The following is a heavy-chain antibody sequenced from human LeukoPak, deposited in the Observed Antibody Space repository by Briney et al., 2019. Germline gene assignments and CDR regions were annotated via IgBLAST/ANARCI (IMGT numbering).Heavy chain of an antibody. J-gene: IGHJ4*02. CDR2: INHSGST. Sequence: PSETLSLTCAVYGGSFSGYYWSWIRQPPGKGREWIGEINHSGSTNYNPSLKSRVTISVDTSKNQFSLKLSSVTAADTAVYYCARHVLRFLEWSYYFDYWGQGTLVTVS. CDR1: GGSFSGYY. D-gene: IGHD3-3*01. V-gene: IGHV4-34*01. CDR3: ARHVLRFLEWSYYFDY.